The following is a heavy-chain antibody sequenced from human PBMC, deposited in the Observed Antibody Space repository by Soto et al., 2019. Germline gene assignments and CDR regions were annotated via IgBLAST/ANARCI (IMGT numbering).Heavy chain of an antibody. V-gene: IGHV3-33*01. D-gene: IGHD3-3*01. CDR2: IWYDGSNK. CDR3: AREGGYDFWSAYDFDY. J-gene: IGHJ4*02. Sequence: QVQLVESGGGMVQPGRSLRLSCAASGFTFSSYGMHWVRQAPGKGLEWVAVIWYDGSNKYYADSVKGRFTISRDNSKNTLYLQMNSLRAEDTAVYYCAREGGYDFWSAYDFDYWGQGTLVTVSS. CDR1: GFTFSSYG.